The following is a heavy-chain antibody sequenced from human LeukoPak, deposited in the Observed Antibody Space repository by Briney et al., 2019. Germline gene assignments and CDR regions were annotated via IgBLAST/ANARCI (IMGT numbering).Heavy chain of an antibody. J-gene: IGHJ6*03. D-gene: IGHD5-12*01. CDR3: ARAVGPLRARDYYMDV. Sequence: PGGSLRLSCAASGFTFSSYWMSWVRQAPGKGLEWVANIKQDGSEKYYVDSVKGRFTISRDNAKNSLYLQMNSLRAEDTAVYYCARAVGPLRARDYYMDVWGKGTTVTVSS. CDR1: GFTFSSYW. CDR2: IKQDGSEK. V-gene: IGHV3-7*01.